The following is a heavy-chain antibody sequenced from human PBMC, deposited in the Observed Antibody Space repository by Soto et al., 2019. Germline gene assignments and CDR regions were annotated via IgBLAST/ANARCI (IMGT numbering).Heavy chain of an antibody. V-gene: IGHV1-18*01. CDR1: GYTFSSFG. J-gene: IGHJ4*02. CDR2: ISSYNDDK. CDR3: ARDLLRETWQTNYLGF. Sequence: GASVKVSCKTTGYTFSSFGVSWVRQAPGHGLEWVGWISSYNDDKKYAQKFQGRVTITKDTSTNTAYMELRSLTSDDTGVYYCARDLLRETWQTNYLGFWGQGTPVTVSS. D-gene: IGHD2-15*01.